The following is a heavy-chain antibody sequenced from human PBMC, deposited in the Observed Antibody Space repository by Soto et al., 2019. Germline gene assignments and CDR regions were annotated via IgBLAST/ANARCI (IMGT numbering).Heavy chain of an antibody. CDR2: IYYSGST. CDR3: ARVHPRVLRGAYYFDY. J-gene: IGHJ4*02. D-gene: IGHD3-10*01. V-gene: IGHV4-61*01. CDR1: GGSVSSGSYY. Sequence: SETLSLTCTVSGGSVSSGSYYWSWIRQPPGKGLEWIGYIYYSGSTYYNPSLKSRVTISVDTSKNQFSLKLSSVTAADTAVYYCARVHPRVLRGAYYFDYWGQGTLVTVSS.